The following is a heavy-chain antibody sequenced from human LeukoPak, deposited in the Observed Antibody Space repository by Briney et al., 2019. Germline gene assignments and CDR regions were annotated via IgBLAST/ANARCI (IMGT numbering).Heavy chain of an antibody. CDR2: IYYSGST. J-gene: IGHJ4*02. D-gene: IGHD3-22*01. CDR1: GGSISSSSYC. V-gene: IGHV4-39*01. CDR3: ARHSYYPYSSNYYYYFDY. Sequence: SETLSLTCTVSGGSISSSSYCWGWIRQPPGKGLEWIGTIYYSGSTYYNPSLKSRVTISVDTSKNQFSLKLNSVTAADTAVYYCARHSYYPYSSNYYYYFDYWGQGTLVTVSS.